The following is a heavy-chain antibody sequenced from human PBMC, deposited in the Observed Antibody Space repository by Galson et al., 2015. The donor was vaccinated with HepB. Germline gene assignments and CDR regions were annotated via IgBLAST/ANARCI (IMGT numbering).Heavy chain of an antibody. CDR1: GFPFSSYS. Sequence: LRLSCAASGFPFSSYSMNWVRQAPGKGLEWVSSISSSSSYIYYADSVKGRFTISRDNAKDSLYLQMNSLRSEDTAVYYCARGQAWVDYYYGMDVWGQGTTVTVSS. D-gene: IGHD7-27*01. CDR2: ISSSSSYI. J-gene: IGHJ6*02. V-gene: IGHV3-21*01. CDR3: ARGQAWVDYYYGMDV.